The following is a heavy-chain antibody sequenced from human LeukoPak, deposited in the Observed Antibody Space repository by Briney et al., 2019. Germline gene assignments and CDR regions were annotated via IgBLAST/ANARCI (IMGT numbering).Heavy chain of an antibody. J-gene: IGHJ5*02. D-gene: IGHD4-11*01. CDR2: IYTSGST. CDR3: ARHGIYSNYGRYVVNWFDP. CDR1: GGSISSYY. Sequence: PSETLSLTCTVSGGSISSYYWSWIRQPPGKGLEWIGYIYTSGSTNYNPSLKSRVTISVDTSKNQFSLKLSSVTAADTAVYYCARHGIYSNYGRYVVNWFDPWGQGTLVTVSS. V-gene: IGHV4-4*09.